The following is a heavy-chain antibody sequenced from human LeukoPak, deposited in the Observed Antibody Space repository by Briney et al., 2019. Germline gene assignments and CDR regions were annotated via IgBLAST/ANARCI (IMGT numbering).Heavy chain of an antibody. CDR2: VSSSSSTI. CDR3: ARDEEQLVLDY. J-gene: IGHJ4*02. V-gene: IGHV3-48*01. Sequence: GGSLRLSCAASGFTFSSYSMNWVRQAPGKGLEWVSYVSSSSSTIYYADSVKGRFTISRDNAKNSLYLQMNSLRAEDTAVYYCARDEEQLVLDYWGQGTLVTVSS. D-gene: IGHD6-13*01. CDR1: GFTFSSYS.